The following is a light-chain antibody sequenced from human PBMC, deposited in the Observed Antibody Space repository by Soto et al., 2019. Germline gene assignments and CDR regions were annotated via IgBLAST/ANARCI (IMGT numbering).Light chain of an antibody. CDR1: SSDVGIYNY. CDR3: CSYAGSYTYV. V-gene: IGLV2-11*01. Sequence: QSALTQPRSVSGSPGQSVTISCTGTSSDVGIYNYVSWYQQHPGKAPKLMIYDVIKRPSGVPDRFSGSKSGNTASLTISGLQAEDEADYYCCSYAGSYTYVFGTGTQLTVL. J-gene: IGLJ1*01. CDR2: DVI.